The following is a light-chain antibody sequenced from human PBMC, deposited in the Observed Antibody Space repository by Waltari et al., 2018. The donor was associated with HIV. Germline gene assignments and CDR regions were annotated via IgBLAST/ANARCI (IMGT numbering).Light chain of an antibody. J-gene: IGLJ3*02. Sequence: QSALTTPPSVSGSPDRSVPISCPATNSTIARYASCYQQHPGQAPRLMIFDVSQRPSEISARFSGSKSGTTASLTISGLQTDDEADYFCSSYTGTIKLFGGGTKLTVL. CDR2: DVS. CDR3: SSYTGTIKL. CDR1: NSTIARY. V-gene: IGLV2-14*03.